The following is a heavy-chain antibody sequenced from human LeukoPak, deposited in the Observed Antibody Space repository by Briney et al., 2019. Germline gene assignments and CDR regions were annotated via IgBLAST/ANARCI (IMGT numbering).Heavy chain of an antibody. V-gene: IGHV4-39*07. Sequence: SETLSLTCTVSGGSISSSSYYWGWIRQPPGKGLEWIGSIYYSGSTYYNPSLKSRVTISVDTSKNQFSLKLSSVTAADTAVYYCARGGTAAEIDSWGQGTLVTVSS. CDR1: GGSISSSSYY. D-gene: IGHD6-13*01. J-gene: IGHJ4*02. CDR3: ARGGTAAEIDS. CDR2: IYYSGST.